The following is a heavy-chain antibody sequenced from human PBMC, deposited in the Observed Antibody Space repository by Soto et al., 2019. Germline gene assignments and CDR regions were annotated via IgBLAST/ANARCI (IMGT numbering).Heavy chain of an antibody. J-gene: IGHJ6*02. CDR1: GYTFTSYG. CDR2: ISAYNGNT. V-gene: IGHV1-18*01. CDR3: ARVRKVYYGSGRNTVDYYYYGMDV. D-gene: IGHD3-10*01. Sequence: VASVKVSCKASGYTFTSYGISWVRQAPGQGLEWMGWISAYNGNTNYAQKLQGRVTMTTDTSTSTAYMELRSLRSDDTAVYYCARVRKVYYGSGRNTVDYYYYGMDVWGQGTTVTVSS.